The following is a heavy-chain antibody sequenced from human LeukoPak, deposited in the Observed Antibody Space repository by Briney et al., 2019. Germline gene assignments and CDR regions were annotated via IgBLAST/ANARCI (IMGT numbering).Heavy chain of an antibody. V-gene: IGHV1-3*01. CDR2: INAGNDNT. CDR1: GYTFTSYA. CDR3: AKDLMDTSAWYGAFDI. D-gene: IGHD6-19*01. J-gene: IGHJ3*02. Sequence: ASVKVSCKASGYTFTSYAMHWVRQAPGQRLEWMGWINAGNDNTKYSQKFQGGVTFSRDESASTAYMELSSLRSEDTAVYYCAKDLMDTSAWYGAFDIWGQGTMVTVSS.